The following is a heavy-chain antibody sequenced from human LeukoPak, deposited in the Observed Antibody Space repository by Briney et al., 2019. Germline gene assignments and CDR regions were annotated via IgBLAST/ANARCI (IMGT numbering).Heavy chain of an antibody. D-gene: IGHD4-23*01. CDR2: IRYDGSNK. CDR3: AKDLVYGGNINIFDY. CDR1: GFTFSSYA. Sequence: PGGSLRLSCAASGFTFSSYAMSWVRQAPGKGLEWVAFIRYDGSNKYYADSVKGRFTISRDNSKNTLYLQMNSLRAEDTAVYYCAKDLVYGGNINIFDYWGQGTLVTVSS. V-gene: IGHV3-30*02. J-gene: IGHJ4*02.